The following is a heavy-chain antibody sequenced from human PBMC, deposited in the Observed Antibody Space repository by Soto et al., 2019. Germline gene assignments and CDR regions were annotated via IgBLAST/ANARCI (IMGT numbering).Heavy chain of an antibody. Sequence: QVQLVQSGAEVKKPGSSVKVSCKASGGTFSSYAISWVRQAPGQGLEWMGGIIPIFGTGNYAPKFQGRVTLTADKSTSTAYMELSSLRSEDTAVYYCAREGDGYNSVSYYYYGMDVWGQGTTVTVSS. CDR1: GGTFSSYA. CDR2: IIPIFGTG. V-gene: IGHV1-69*06. CDR3: AREGDGYNSVSYYYYGMDV. D-gene: IGHD5-12*01. J-gene: IGHJ6*02.